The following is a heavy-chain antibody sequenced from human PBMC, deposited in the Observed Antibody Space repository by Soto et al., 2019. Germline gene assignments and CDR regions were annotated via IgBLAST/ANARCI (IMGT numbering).Heavy chain of an antibody. D-gene: IGHD2-2*01. CDR1: GYPFPSFE. CDR3: ARESNHYQDFFQN. CDR2: ISNAGSGNT. Sequence: ASVKVSCKTSGYPFPSFEVHWIRQAPGQRPEWMGGISNAGSGNTKYSQKFQDRLTITGDKRATTVYMALSSLTSEDTATYYCARESNHYQDFFQNWGQGIQVTVSS. J-gene: IGHJ4*02. V-gene: IGHV1-3*01.